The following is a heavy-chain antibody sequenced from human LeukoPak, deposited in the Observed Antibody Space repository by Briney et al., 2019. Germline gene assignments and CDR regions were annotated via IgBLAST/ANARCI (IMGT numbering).Heavy chain of an antibody. CDR2: IIPIFGTA. CDR1: GGTFSSYA. V-gene: IGHV1-69*13. J-gene: IGHJ1*01. D-gene: IGHD2-2*01. Sequence: ASVKVSCKASGGTFSSYAISWVRQAPGQGLEWMGGIIPIFGTANYAQKFQGRVTITADESTSTAYMELSSLRSEDTAVYYCARKGREYCSSTSCYDGYFQHWGQGTLVTVSS. CDR3: ARKGREYCSSTSCYDGYFQH.